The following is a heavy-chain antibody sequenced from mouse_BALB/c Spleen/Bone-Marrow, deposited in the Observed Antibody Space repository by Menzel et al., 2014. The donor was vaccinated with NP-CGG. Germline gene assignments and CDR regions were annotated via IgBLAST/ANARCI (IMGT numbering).Heavy chain of an antibody. CDR2: IRNKAKGSTT. V-gene: IGHV7-3*02. CDR3: ARDIEGNYSYWYLDI. J-gene: IGHJ1*01. D-gene: IGHD2-1*01. CDR1: GFTLTDYY. Sequence: EVMLVESGGGSEQPGGSLRLSCATSGFTLTDYYMSWVRQPPGKALEWLGFIRNKAKGSTTDYSASVKGRFTISRDNSQSILYLQMNTLRPEDSATYYGARDIEGNYSYWYLDIWGAGTTVTVSS.